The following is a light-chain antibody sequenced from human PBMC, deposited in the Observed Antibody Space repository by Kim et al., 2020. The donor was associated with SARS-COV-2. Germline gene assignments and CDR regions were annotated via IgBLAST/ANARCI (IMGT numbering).Light chain of an antibody. J-gene: IGLJ1*01. CDR3: CSYAGGYTFV. CDR1: TSNVGGFDY. Sequence: QSALSQPPSVSGSPGQSVTISCTGTTSNVGGFDYVSWYQQQSGKAPKLIIYDVTKRPSGVPDRFSASKSGNTASLTISRLQADDEADYYCCSYAGGYTFVFGIGTKVTVL. V-gene: IGLV2-11*01. CDR2: DVT.